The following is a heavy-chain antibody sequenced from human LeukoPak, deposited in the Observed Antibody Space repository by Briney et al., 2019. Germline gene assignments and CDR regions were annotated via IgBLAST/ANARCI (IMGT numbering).Heavy chain of an antibody. V-gene: IGHV3-53*01. D-gene: IGHD5-12*01. Sequence: GGSLRLSCAASQFSVSTSYMSWVRQAPGKGLEWVSVMYSGGSSYNADSVKGRFTNSRDNSKNTLYLQMDSLRVEDTAVYYCAKAIRPTRLDYWGQGTLVTVSS. J-gene: IGHJ4*02. CDR2: MYSGGSS. CDR1: QFSVSTSY. CDR3: AKAIRPTRLDY.